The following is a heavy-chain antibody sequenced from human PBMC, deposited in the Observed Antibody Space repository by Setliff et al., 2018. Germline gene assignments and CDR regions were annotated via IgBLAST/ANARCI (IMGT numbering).Heavy chain of an antibody. Sequence: ASVKVSCKASGYTFRNYAFAWVRQAPGQGLEWVGWLSVYNGDTNYAQKFQGRVTLTTDTSTSTAYMELRSLTPDDSAFYYCARAPSVELVTIRTNSWFTYWGQGTLVTVSS. CDR3: ARAPSVELVTIRTNSWFTY. CDR1: GYTFRNYA. J-gene: IGHJ4*02. CDR2: LSVYNGDT. D-gene: IGHD5-18*01. V-gene: IGHV1-18*01.